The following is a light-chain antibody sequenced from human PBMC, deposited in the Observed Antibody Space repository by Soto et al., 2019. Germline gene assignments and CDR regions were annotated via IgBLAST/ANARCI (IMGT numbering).Light chain of an antibody. CDR2: GAS. CDR1: QSIGSY. V-gene: IGKV3-11*01. CDR3: QQRSDWPPL. J-gene: IGKJ5*01. Sequence: PGERATLSCRASQSIGSYLVWYQQRPGQVPRLLIHGASNRATDIPARFSGSGSGTDFTLTFSSLEPEDVAVYYCQQRSDWPPLFGQGTRLEIK.